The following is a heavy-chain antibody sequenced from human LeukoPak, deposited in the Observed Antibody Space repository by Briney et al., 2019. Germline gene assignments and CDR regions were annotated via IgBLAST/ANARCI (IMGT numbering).Heavy chain of an antibody. Sequence: GGSLRLSCTGSGFIFSSYGLFWVRQAPGKGLEWVSAISSGGAYTYYADSVKGRFTISRDNALNSVPLQMNGLRAGDTAIYYCARDPEVPDYYSYMDVWGKGTTVTVSS. J-gene: IGHJ6*03. CDR1: GFIFSSYG. CDR2: ISSGGAYT. V-gene: IGHV3-21*01. CDR3: ARDPEVPDYYSYMDV.